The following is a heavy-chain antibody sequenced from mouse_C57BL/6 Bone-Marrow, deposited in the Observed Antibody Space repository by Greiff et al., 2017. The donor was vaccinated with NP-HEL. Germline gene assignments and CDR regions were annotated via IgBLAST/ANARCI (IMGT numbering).Heavy chain of an antibody. V-gene: IGHV14-4*01. D-gene: IGHD2-4*01. CDR1: GFTIKDDY. Sequence: EVQLQQSGAELVRPGASVKLSCTASGFTIKDDYMHWVKQRPEQGLEWIGWIDPENGDTEYASKFQGKATITADTSSNTAYLQLSSLTSEDTAVYYCTTLYYDSHYYAMDYWGQGTSVTVSS. CDR2: IDPENGDT. J-gene: IGHJ4*01. CDR3: TTLYYDSHYYAMDY.